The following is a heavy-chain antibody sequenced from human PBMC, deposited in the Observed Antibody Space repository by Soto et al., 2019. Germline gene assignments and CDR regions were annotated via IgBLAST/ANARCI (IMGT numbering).Heavy chain of an antibody. CDR3: ARGFASPGGYYFDY. CDR1: GFTFSRYR. V-gene: IGHV3-7*01. Sequence: HPGGSLRLSCEVSGFTFSRYRMTWVRQAPGKGLEWVANIRQDGLEKHYEDSVKGRFTISRDNAKNSLYLEMSSLRVEDTAVYYCARGFASPGGYYFDYWGLGTPVTVSS. CDR2: IRQDGLEK. D-gene: IGHD3-10*01. J-gene: IGHJ4*02.